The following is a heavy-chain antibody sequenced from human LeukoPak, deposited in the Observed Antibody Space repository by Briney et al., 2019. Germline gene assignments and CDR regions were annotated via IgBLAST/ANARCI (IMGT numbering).Heavy chain of an antibody. CDR3: ARGQTQQLALFQH. V-gene: IGHV3-21*01. CDR2: ISSSSSYI. CDR1: GFTFSSYT. J-gene: IGHJ1*01. D-gene: IGHD6-13*01. Sequence: PGGSLRLSCAASGFTFSSYTMNWDRQAPGKGLEWVSGISSSSSYIYYADSVKGRFTISRDNAKNSLYLQMNSLRAEDTAVYYCARGQTQQLALFQHWGQGTLVTVSS.